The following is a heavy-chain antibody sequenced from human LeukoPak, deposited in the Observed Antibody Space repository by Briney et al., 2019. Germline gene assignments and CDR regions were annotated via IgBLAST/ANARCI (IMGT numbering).Heavy chain of an antibody. V-gene: IGHV4-61*08. CDR2: INHSGTT. Sequence: SETLSLTCTVSGGSVSSVGYYWSWIRQPPGKGLEWIGEINHSGTTNYKPSLKSRVTMSLDKSRNLFSLQLSSVTAADTAVYYCATYFYGDYALHYFDYWGQGALVTVSS. D-gene: IGHD4-17*01. J-gene: IGHJ4*02. CDR1: GGSVSSVGYY. CDR3: ATYFYGDYALHYFDY.